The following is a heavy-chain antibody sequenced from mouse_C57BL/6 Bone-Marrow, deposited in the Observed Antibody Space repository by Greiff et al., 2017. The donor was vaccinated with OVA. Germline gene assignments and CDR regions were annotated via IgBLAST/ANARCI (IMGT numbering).Heavy chain of an antibody. D-gene: IGHD2-3*01. CDR3: ARPYDLYAMDY. CDR1: GYTFTSYW. V-gene: IGHV1-64*01. Sequence: VQLQHPGAELVKPGASVKLSCKASGYTFTSYWMHWVKQRPGQGLEWIGMIHPNSGSTNYNEKFKSKATLTVDKSSSTAYMQLSSLTSEDSAVYYCARPYDLYAMDYWGQGTSVTVSS. CDR2: IHPNSGST. J-gene: IGHJ4*01.